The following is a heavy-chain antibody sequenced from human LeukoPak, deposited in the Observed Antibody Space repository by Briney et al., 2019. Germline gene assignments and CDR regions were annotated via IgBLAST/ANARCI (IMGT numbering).Heavy chain of an antibody. Sequence: SQTLSLTCAVSGDSVTSVGYFWTWIRQLPGKVLEWLGSIANSGATSYRPSLKRRVSISLDTSTNHFSLRLGPVTAADTAIYYCARDVVVTSSPDAFDIWGQGTMVIVSS. CDR3: ARDVVVTSSPDAFDI. J-gene: IGHJ3*02. CDR1: GDSVTSVGYF. CDR2: IANSGAT. V-gene: IGHV4-31*11. D-gene: IGHD2-21*02.